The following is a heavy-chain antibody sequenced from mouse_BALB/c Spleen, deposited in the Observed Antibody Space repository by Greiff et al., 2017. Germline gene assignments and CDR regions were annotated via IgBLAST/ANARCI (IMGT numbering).Heavy chain of an antibody. CDR2: IYPSDSYT. D-gene: IGHD2-3*01. Sequence: QVQLQQPGAELVRPGASVKLSCKASGYTFTSYWINWVKQRPGQGLEWIGNIYPSDSYTNYNQKFKDKATLTVDKSSSTAYMQLSSPTSEDSAVYYCTRDGDGYWFDVWGAGTTVTVSS. V-gene: IGHV1-69*02. CDR1: GYTFTSYW. J-gene: IGHJ1*01. CDR3: TRDGDGYWFDV.